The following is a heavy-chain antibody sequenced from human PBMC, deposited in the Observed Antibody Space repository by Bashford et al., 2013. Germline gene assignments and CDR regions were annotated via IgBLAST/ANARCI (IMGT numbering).Heavy chain of an antibody. CDR2: IDWDDDK. V-gene: IGHV2-70*01. CDR3: ARGRRVGDYWENYYYGMDV. J-gene: IGHJ6*01. D-gene: IGHD4-17*01. Sequence: SWIRQPPGKALEWLALIDWDDDKYYSTSLKTRLTISKDTSKNQVVLTMTNMDPVDTATYYCARGRRVGDYWENYYYGMDVWGPRDHGHRLL.